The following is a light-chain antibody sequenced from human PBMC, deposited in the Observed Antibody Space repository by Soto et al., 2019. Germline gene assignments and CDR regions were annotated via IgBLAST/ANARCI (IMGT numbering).Light chain of an antibody. CDR3: SSYTSSSTYV. CDR2: EVS. Sequence: QSVLTQPGSVSGSPGQSITISCTGTSSDVGGYNYVPWYQQHPGKAPQLMIYEVSNRPSGVSNRFSGSKSGNTASLTISGLQAEDEADYYCSSYTSSSTYVFGTGTKVTVL. J-gene: IGLJ1*01. V-gene: IGLV2-14*01. CDR1: SSDVGGYNY.